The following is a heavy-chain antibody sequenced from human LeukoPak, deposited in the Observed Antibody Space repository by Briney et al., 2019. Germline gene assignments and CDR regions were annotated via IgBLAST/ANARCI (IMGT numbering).Heavy chain of an antibody. CDR3: ARDRGSGWYVDY. CDR1: GFTFSSYA. Sequence: PGGSLRLSCAASGFTFSSYAMHWVRQAPGKGLEWVAVISYDGSNKYYADSVKGRFTISRDNAKNSLYLQMNSLRAEDTAVYYCARDRGSGWYVDYWGQGTLVTVSS. D-gene: IGHD6-19*01. J-gene: IGHJ4*02. V-gene: IGHV3-30-3*01. CDR2: ISYDGSNK.